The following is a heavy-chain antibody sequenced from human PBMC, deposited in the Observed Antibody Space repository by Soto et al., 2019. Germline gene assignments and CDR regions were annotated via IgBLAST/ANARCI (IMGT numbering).Heavy chain of an antibody. CDR3: ARGADDYDFLSGLFEF. J-gene: IGHJ4*02. Sequence: MQLPHHSKGQRLECIGWNVAGNGKTKYSQKFQDRVTITRDTSASTVYMDLSSLRSEDTAVFYCARGADDYDFLSGLFEFWVQGTLVTVSP. V-gene: IGHV1-3*01. D-gene: IGHD3-3*01. CDR2: NVAGNGKT.